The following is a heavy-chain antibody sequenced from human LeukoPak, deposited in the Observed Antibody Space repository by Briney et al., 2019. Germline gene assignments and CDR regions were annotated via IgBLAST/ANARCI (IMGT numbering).Heavy chain of an antibody. V-gene: IGHV3-48*03. CDR1: GFTFSSYE. CDR3: ASNDCSSTSCYFDNFDY. Sequence: GGSLRLSCAGSGFTFSSYEMNWVRQAPGKGLEWISYISSSGGTIYYADSVKGRFTISRDNAKNSLYLRMNSLRAEDTAVYYCASNDCSSTSCYFDNFDYWGQGTLVTVSS. D-gene: IGHD2-2*01. J-gene: IGHJ4*02. CDR2: ISSSGGTI.